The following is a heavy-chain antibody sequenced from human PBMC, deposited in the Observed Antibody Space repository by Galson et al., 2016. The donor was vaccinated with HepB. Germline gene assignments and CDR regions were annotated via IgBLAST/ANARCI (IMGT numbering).Heavy chain of an antibody. Sequence: SCAVSGLMYTHYAMNWVRQAPGKGLEWVSIIDDSGDHIYYAESVKGRFTISRDKATNTLYLQMNSLRAEDTALYYCARDRGYRALALWGQGTTVTVSS. CDR3: ARDRGYRALAL. V-gene: IGHV3-23*01. D-gene: IGHD3-10*01. CDR2: IDDSGDHI. CDR1: GLMYTHYA. J-gene: IGHJ3*01.